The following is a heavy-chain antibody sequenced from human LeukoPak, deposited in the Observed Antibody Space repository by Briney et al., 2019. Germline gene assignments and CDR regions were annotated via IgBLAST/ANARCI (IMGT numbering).Heavy chain of an antibody. J-gene: IGHJ4*02. CDR2: INPNSGDT. D-gene: IGHD5-12*01. CDR1: GYTFTGYY. CDR3: AKNPYEYYCDY. Sequence: ASVKVSCKASGYTFTGYYMHWVRQAPGQGLEWMGWINPNSGDTNYAQKFQGRVTMTRDTSINTAYMELSRLRTDDTAVYYCAKNPYEYYCDYWGQGTLVTVSS. V-gene: IGHV1-2*02.